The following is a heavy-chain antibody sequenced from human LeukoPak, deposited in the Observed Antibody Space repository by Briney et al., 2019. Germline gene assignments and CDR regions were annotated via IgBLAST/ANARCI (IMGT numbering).Heavy chain of an antibody. V-gene: IGHV1-8*01. CDR1: GYTFTSYD. J-gene: IGHJ6*02. CDR2: MNPNSGNT. CDR3: ARRGMTTPELVLPIFNYYYYGMAV. D-gene: IGHD4-17*01. Sequence: EASVKVSCKASGYTFTSYDINWVRQATGQGLEWMGWMNPNSGNTGYAQKFQGRVTMTRNTSISTAYMELSSLRSEDTAVYYCARRGMTTPELVLPIFNYYYYGMAVWGQGTTVTVSS.